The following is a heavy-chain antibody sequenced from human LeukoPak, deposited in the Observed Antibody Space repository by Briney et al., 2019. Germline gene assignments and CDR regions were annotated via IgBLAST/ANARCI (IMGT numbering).Heavy chain of an antibody. V-gene: IGHV1-46*01. CDR2: INPSGTT. CDR1: GGTFSSYA. J-gene: IGHJ4*02. Sequence: ASVKVSCKASGGTFSSYAISWVRQAPGQGLEWMGIINPSGTTSSAQKFYGRVTMTRDMSTSTAYMELSSLRSEDTAVYYCARDLTTQSRREGIFDYWGQGPWSPSPQ. D-gene: IGHD1-1*01. CDR3: ARDLTTQSRREGIFDY.